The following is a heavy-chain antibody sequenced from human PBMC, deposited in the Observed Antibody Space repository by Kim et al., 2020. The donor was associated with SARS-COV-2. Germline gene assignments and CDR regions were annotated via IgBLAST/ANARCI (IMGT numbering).Heavy chain of an antibody. CDR1: GYTLTELS. V-gene: IGHV1-24*01. CDR2: FDPEDGET. CDR3: ATRQPFYYDYVWGSYRSYYFDY. Sequence: ASVKVSCKVSGYTLTELSMHWVRQAPGKGLEWMGGFDPEDGETIYAQKFQGRVTMTEDTSTDTAYMELSSLRSEDTAVYYCATRQPFYYDYVWGSYRSYYFDYWGQGTLVTVSS. J-gene: IGHJ4*02. D-gene: IGHD3-16*02.